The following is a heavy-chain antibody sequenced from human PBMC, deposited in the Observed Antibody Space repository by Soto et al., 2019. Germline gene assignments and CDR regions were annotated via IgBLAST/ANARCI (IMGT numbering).Heavy chain of an antibody. CDR3: ARGVNWGSRDAFDI. Sequence: GESLKISCAASGFTFSSYSMNWVRQAPGKGLEWVSYISSSSSTIYYADSVKGRFTISRDNAKNSLYLQMNSLRDEDTAVYYCARGVNWGSRDAFDIWGQGTMVTVSS. D-gene: IGHD7-27*01. V-gene: IGHV3-48*02. CDR2: ISSSSSTI. J-gene: IGHJ3*02. CDR1: GFTFSSYS.